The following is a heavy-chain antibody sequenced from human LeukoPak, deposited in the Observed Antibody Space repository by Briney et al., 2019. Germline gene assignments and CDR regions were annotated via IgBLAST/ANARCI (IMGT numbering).Heavy chain of an antibody. CDR1: GGSISSSSYY. Sequence: PSETLSLTCTVSGGSISSSSYYWGWIRQPPGKGLEWIGSIYYSGSTNYNPSLKSRVTISVDTSKNQFSLKLSSVTAADTAVYYCARVVRGSSGWYDWFDPWGQGTLVTVSS. J-gene: IGHJ5*02. CDR2: IYYSGST. D-gene: IGHD6-19*01. CDR3: ARVVRGSSGWYDWFDP. V-gene: IGHV4-39*07.